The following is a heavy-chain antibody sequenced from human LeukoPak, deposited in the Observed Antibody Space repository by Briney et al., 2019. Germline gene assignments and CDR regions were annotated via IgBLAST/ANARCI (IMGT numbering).Heavy chain of an antibody. J-gene: IGHJ4*02. CDR3: ARVTGEGYFDY. D-gene: IGHD7-27*01. CDR1: GGSISSDY. CDR2: IYYSGST. Sequence: SETLSLTCTVSGGSISSDYWSWIRQPPGQGLEWIGYIYYSGSTNYNPSLKSRVTISVDTSKNQFSLKLSSVTAADTAVYYCARVTGEGYFDYWGQGTLVTVSS. V-gene: IGHV4-59*01.